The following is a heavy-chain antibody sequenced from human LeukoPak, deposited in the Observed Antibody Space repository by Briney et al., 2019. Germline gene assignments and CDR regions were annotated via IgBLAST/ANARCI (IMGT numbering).Heavy chain of an antibody. CDR1: GGTFSSYA. D-gene: IGHD3-10*01. CDR3: ARIRGSSDGMDV. V-gene: IGHV1-69*04. CDR2: IIPILGIA. Sequence: SVKVSCKASGGTFSSYAISWVRQAPGQGLEWMGRIIPILGIANYAQKFQGRVTITADKSTSTAYMELSSLRSEDTAVYYCARIRGSSDGMDVWGQGTTVTVSS. J-gene: IGHJ6*02.